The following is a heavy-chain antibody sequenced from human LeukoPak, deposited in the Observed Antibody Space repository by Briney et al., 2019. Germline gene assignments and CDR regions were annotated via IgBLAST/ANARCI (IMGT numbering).Heavy chain of an antibody. J-gene: IGHJ4*02. CDR1: GYTFTSYY. CDR2: INPSGGST. CDR3: AKGFLGACTGATCYYFDS. Sequence: AASVKVSCKASGYTFTSYYMHWVRQAPGQGLEWMGIINPSGGSTSYAQKFQGRVTMTRDMSTSTVYMELSSLRVDDTAIYYCAKGFLGACTGATCYYFDSWGQGTLVTVSS. V-gene: IGHV1-46*01. D-gene: IGHD2-8*02.